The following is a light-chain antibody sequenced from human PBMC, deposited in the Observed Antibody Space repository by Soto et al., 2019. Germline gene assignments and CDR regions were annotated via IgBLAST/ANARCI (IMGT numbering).Light chain of an antibody. V-gene: IGKV4-1*01. CDR1: QSVLYSSNNKNY. CDR3: QQYYSTPRT. J-gene: IGKJ1*01. CDR2: WAS. Sequence: DIVMTQSPDSLAVSLGERATFNCKSSQSVLYSSNNKNYLAWYQQKPGQPPNLLIYWASTRESGVPDRFSGSGSGTDFTLTISSLQAEDVAVYSCQQYYSTPRTFGQGTKVEIK.